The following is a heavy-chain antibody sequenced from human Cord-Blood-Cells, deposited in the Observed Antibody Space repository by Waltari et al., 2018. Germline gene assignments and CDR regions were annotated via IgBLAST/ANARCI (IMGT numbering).Heavy chain of an antibody. CDR2: IYSGGST. CDR1: GFTGGSNY. Sequence: EVQLVESGGGLIQPGGSVRLSCAAPGFTGGSNYMSWVRQSPGKGREWVSVIYSGGSTYYADSVKGRFTISRDNSKNTLYLQMNSLRAEDTAVYYCARGGRFGEDFDYWGLGTLVTVSS. CDR3: ARGGRFGEDFDY. V-gene: IGHV3-53*01. J-gene: IGHJ4*02. D-gene: IGHD3-10*01.